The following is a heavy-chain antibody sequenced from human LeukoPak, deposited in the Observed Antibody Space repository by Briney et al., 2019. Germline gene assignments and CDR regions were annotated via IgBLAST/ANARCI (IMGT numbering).Heavy chain of an antibody. CDR1: GGSFSTYV. D-gene: IGHD3-10*01. V-gene: IGHV1-69*04. CDR2: IVPKLNLI. CDR3: ATAHDSGSYYNGGRNFDY. Sequence: GASVKVSCKAFGGSFSTYVMSWVRQAPGQGLEWMGRIVPKLNLINYGQRFQGRVTITADKSTRAGYMELSGLTSEDTAVYYCATAHDSGSYYNGGRNFDYWGQGSLVTVSS. J-gene: IGHJ4*02.